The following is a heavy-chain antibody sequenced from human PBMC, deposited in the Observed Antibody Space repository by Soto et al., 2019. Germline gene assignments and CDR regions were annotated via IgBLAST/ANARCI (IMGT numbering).Heavy chain of an antibody. V-gene: IGHV3-23*01. CDR1: GFTFSTYA. CDR2: ISGSGGST. CDR3: ARDADILTGSDAFDI. D-gene: IGHD3-9*01. J-gene: IGHJ3*02. Sequence: GGSLILSCAASGFTFSTYAMSWVRQAPGKGLEWVSAISGSGGSTYYADSVKGRFTISRDNAKNSLYLQMNSLRAEDTAVYYCARDADILTGSDAFDIWGQGTMVTVSS.